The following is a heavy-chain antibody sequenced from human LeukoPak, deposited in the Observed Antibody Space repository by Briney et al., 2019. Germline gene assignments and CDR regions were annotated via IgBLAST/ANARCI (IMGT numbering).Heavy chain of an antibody. V-gene: IGHV3-48*01. Sequence: HPGGSLRLSCAASGLTFSSYSLNWVRQAPGKGLEWVSYISSSSSTIYYADSVKGRFTISRDNAKNSMYLQMNTLRAEDTAVYYCARDWGRSGYYADYWGQGTLVTVSS. J-gene: IGHJ4*02. CDR3: ARDWGRSGYYADY. D-gene: IGHD3-22*01. CDR2: ISSSSSTI. CDR1: GLTFSSYS.